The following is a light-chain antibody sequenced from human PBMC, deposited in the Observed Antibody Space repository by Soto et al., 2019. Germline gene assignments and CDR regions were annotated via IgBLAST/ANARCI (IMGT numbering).Light chain of an antibody. CDR3: MQGSHLLLT. CDR1: QRLGHRDGNTY. V-gene: IGKV2-30*02. CDR2: KVS. Sequence: AVMTQSPRSRPAIPGQAAPISSRCRQRLGHRDGNTYVNWFQQRPGQSPRRLIYKVSNRDSGVPDRFSGSGSGTDFTLKISRVEAEDVGVYYCMQGSHLLLTVGQGAKVDIK. J-gene: IGKJ1*01.